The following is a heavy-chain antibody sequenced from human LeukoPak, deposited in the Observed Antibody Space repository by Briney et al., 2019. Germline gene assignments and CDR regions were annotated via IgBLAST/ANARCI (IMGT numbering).Heavy chain of an antibody. CDR2: IIPIFGTA. CDR3: ARGTASGWYSYDY. CDR1: GGTFSSYA. V-gene: IGHV1-69*13. D-gene: IGHD6-19*01. J-gene: IGHJ4*02. Sequence: RRASVKVSCMASGGTFSSYAISWVRQAPGEGLEWVGGIIPIFGTANYAQKCQGRVTITADESTSTAYMELSSLRSEDTAVYYCARGTASGWYSYDYWGQGTLVTVSS.